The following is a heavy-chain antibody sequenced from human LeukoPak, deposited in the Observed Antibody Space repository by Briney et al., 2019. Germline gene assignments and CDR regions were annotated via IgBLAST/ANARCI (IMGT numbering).Heavy chain of an antibody. D-gene: IGHD3-16*02. Sequence: GGSLRLSCAASGFTFSTYTMAWVSQAPGGGLEWVSGIGGDGGGGTYYADSVKGRFTISRDNSKNTLYLQMNSLRAEDTAVYYCAKDRYTRRGAFDIWGQGTMVTVSS. J-gene: IGHJ3*02. CDR1: GFTFSTYT. V-gene: IGHV3-23*01. CDR3: AKDRYTRRGAFDI. CDR2: IGGDGGGGT.